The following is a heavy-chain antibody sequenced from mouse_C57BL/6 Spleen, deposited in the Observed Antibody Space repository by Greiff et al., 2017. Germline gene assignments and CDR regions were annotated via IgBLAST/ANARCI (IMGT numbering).Heavy chain of an antibody. CDR1: GYSITSGYY. Sequence: ESGPGLVKPSQSLSLTCSVTGYSITSGYYWNWIRQFPGNKLEWMGYISYDGSNNYNPSLKNRISITRDTSKNQFFLKLNSVTTEDTATYYCARAPIDYYGSSYVEDYAMDYWGQGTSVTVSS. D-gene: IGHD1-1*01. V-gene: IGHV3-6*01. CDR3: ARAPIDYYGSSYVEDYAMDY. CDR2: ISYDGSN. J-gene: IGHJ4*01.